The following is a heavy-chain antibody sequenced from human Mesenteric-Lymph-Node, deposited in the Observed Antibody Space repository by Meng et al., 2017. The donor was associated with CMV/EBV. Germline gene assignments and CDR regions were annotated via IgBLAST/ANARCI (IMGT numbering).Heavy chain of an antibody. V-gene: IGHV4-39*01. D-gene: IGHD3-3*01. J-gene: IGHJ4*02. CDR1: GGSISSSSYY. Sequence: ESLKISCTVSGGSISSSSYYWGWIRQPPGKGLEWIGSIYYSGSTYYNPSLKSRVTISVDTSKNQFSLKLSSVTAADTAVYYCARHRTSYYDFWSGLYYFDYWGQGTLVTVSS. CDR2: IYYSGST. CDR3: ARHRTSYYDFWSGLYYFDY.